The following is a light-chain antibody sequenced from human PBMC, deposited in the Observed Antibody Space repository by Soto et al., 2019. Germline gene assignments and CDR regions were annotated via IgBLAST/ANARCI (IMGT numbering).Light chain of an antibody. CDR2: WAS. V-gene: IGKV4-1*01. J-gene: IGKJ4*01. Sequence: DIVMTQSPDSLAVSLGERATINCKSSQSVLYSSNNKNYLAWYQQKPGQPPKLLIYWASTRESGVPDRFSGSGSGTDFTLTISSLQAEDVAVYYCQQYYSTRYPRLTFGGGTKVEIK. CDR3: QQYYSTRYPRLT. CDR1: QSVLYSSNNKNY.